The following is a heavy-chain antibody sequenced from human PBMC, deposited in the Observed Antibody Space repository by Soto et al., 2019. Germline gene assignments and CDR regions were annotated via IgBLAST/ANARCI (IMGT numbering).Heavy chain of an antibody. J-gene: IGHJ4*02. CDR2: ISGDGSLA. D-gene: IGHD2-21*01. CDR3: TRVGGGAGNFDD. Sequence: GGSLRLSCGASGSTSSNYWMHWVRQAPGEGLVWVSRISGDGSLARSADSVKGRFITSSDNAQNTMSLQMNSLRVEYTSVYYCTRVGGGAGNFDDWGQGILVTVS. V-gene: IGHV3-74*01. CDR1: GSTSSNYW.